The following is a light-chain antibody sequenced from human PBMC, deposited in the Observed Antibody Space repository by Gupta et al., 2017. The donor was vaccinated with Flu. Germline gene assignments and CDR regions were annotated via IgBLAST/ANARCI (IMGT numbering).Light chain of an antibody. CDR1: SLRRYY. Sequence: SSERPQDPAVSVALGQPVRITCQGDSLRRYYASWYQQTPGQAPVLVIYGKNNRPSGIPDRFSGSSSGNTASLTITGAQAEDEADYYCNSRDSSGNLVVFGGGTKLTVL. J-gene: IGLJ2*01. CDR2: GKN. CDR3: NSRDSSGNLVV. V-gene: IGLV3-19*01.